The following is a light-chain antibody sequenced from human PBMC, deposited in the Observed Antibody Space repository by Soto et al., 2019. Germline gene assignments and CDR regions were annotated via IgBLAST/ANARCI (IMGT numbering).Light chain of an antibody. J-gene: IGKJ4*01. CDR3: QQSYSTLPGLT. Sequence: DIQMTQSPSSLSASVGDTVTITCRASQSISNFLNWYQQSPGKAPKLLIFAASNLRDGVPSRFSGSASGTDFTLTITSLHPEDFATYYCQQSYSTLPGLTFGGGTKVEIK. CDR1: QSISNF. CDR2: AAS. V-gene: IGKV1-39*01.